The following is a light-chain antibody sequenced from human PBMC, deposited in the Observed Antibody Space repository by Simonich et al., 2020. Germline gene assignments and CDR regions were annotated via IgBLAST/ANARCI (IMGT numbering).Light chain of an antibody. J-gene: IGLJ3*02. CDR2: DVS. Sequence: QSALTQPASVSGSPGQSITISCTGTSSDVGGYNYVSWYQQHPGKAPKLMIYDVSKLPSGVSNRFPGSKSGNTASLTISGRQAEDEADYYCCSYAGSSTWVFGGGTKLTVL. CDR3: CSYAGSSTWV. V-gene: IGLV2-23*02. CDR1: SSDVGGYNY.